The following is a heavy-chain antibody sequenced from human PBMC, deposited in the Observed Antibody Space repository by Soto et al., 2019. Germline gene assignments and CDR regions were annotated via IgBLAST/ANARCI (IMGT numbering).Heavy chain of an antibody. CDR3: ARGWPEPAAMYFDY. J-gene: IGHJ4*02. CDR2: IYYSGST. D-gene: IGHD2-2*01. Sequence: TSETLSLTCTVSGGSISSYYWSWIRQPPGKGLEWIGYIYYSGSTNYNPSLKSRVTISVDTSKNQFSLKLSSVTAADTAVYYCARGWPEPAAMYFDYWGQGTLVTVSS. V-gene: IGHV4-59*01. CDR1: GGSISSYY.